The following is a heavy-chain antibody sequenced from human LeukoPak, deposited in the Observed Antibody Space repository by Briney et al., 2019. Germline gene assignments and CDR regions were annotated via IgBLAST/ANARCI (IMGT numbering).Heavy chain of an antibody. V-gene: IGHV3-11*01. Sequence: GGSLRLSCAASGFTFTDYYMSWIRQAPGKGLEWISYISDSGGTKHYADSVKGRFTISRDNAKNLLYLQTNSLRAEDTAVYYCARGAGPLFDPWGQGTLVTVSS. CDR2: ISDSGGTK. CDR3: ARGAGPLFDP. CDR1: GFTFTDYY. J-gene: IGHJ5*02.